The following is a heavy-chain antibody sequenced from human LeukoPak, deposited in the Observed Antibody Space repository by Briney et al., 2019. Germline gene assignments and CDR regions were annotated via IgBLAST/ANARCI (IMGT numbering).Heavy chain of an antibody. D-gene: IGHD3-10*01. V-gene: IGHV1-3*01. CDR1: GYTFTSYA. J-gene: IGHJ1*01. CDR2: INAGNGNT. Sequence: EASVKVSCKASGYTFTSYAMHWVRQAPGQRLEWMGWINAGNGNTKYSQKFQGRVTMTRDTSTSTVYMELSSLRSEDTAVYYCARDPSTGGPFQHWGQGTLVTVSS. CDR3: ARDPSTGGPFQH.